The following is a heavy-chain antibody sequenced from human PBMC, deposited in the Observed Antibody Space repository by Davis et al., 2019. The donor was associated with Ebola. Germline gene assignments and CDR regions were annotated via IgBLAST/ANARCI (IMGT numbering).Heavy chain of an antibody. J-gene: IGHJ6*04. Sequence: GESLKISCAASGFTFSSYAMSWVRQAPGKGLEWVSAISGSGGSTYYADSVKGRFTTSRDNSKNTLYLQMNSLRAEDTAVYYCAKELYYYGMDVWGKGTTVTVSS. CDR1: GFTFSSYA. CDR2: ISGSGGST. V-gene: IGHV3-23*01. CDR3: AKELYYYGMDV.